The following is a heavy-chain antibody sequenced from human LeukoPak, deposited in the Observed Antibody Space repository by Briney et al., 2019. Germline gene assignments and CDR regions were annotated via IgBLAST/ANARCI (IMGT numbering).Heavy chain of an antibody. D-gene: IGHD6-13*01. CDR3: AKAAGAHSSSWGYFDY. CDR1: GFTFDDYA. V-gene: IGHV3-9*01. Sequence: GGSLRLSCAASGFTFDDYAMQWVRQAPGKGLEGVSVISWNGGSIAYADSVKGRFTISRDNAKNSLYLQMNTLRAEDTALYYCAKAAGAHSSSWGYFDYWGQGTLVTVSS. CDR2: ISWNGGSI. J-gene: IGHJ4*02.